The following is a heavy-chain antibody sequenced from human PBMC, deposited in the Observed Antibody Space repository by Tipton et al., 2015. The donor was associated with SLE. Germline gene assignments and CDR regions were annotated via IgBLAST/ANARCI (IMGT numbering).Heavy chain of an antibody. Sequence: PGLVKPSQTLSLTCAISGDSLSSNSVSWNWIRQSPSRGLEWLGRTYYTSEWFSDYAVSVKSRVTINPDTSKNQFSLQLNSVTPEDTAVYYCVRVTGIAVAGMRFDPWGQGTLVTVSS. CDR3: VRVTGIAVAGMRFDP. CDR1: GDSLSSNSVS. J-gene: IGHJ5*02. D-gene: IGHD6-19*01. V-gene: IGHV6-1*01. CDR2: TYYTSEWFS.